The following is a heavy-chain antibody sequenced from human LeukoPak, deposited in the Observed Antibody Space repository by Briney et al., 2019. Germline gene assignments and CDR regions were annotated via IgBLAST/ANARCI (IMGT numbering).Heavy chain of an antibody. Sequence: PGGSLRLSCAASGFTFSSYAMSWVRQAPGKGLEWVSAISGGGGSTYYADSVKGRFTISRDNSKNTLYLQMNSLRAEDTAVYYCAKDSRHYDILTGYYSRVGDAFDIWGQGTMVTVSS. J-gene: IGHJ3*02. CDR3: AKDSRHYDILTGYYSRVGDAFDI. D-gene: IGHD3-9*01. CDR1: GFTFSSYA. V-gene: IGHV3-23*01. CDR2: ISGGGGST.